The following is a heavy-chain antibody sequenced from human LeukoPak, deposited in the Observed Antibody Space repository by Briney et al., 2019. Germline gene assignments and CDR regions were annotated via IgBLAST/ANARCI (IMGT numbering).Heavy chain of an antibody. CDR1: GFTFSRYW. J-gene: IGHJ4*02. Sequence: GGALRLSCAASGFTFSRYWMHWVGQAPGKGLVWVSRINSDGSSTTYADSVKGRFTISRDNAKNTLYLQMNSLRVEDTAVYYCARVAVSSSWYSDYWGQGTLVTVSS. CDR2: INSDGSST. CDR3: ARVAVSSSWYSDY. V-gene: IGHV3-74*01. D-gene: IGHD6-13*01.